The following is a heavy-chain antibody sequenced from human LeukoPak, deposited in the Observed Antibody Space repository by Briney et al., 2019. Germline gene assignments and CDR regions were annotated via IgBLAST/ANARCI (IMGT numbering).Heavy chain of an antibody. CDR2: IIPIFGTA. V-gene: IGHV1-69*13. J-gene: IGHJ4*02. Sequence: SVKVSCKASGGTFSSYAISWVRQAPGQGLEWMGGIIPIFGTANYAQKFQGRVTITADESTSTAYMELSSLRSEDTAVYYCARLEEGGHGGWYFDYWGQGTLVTVSS. CDR3: ARLEEGGHGGWYFDY. CDR1: GGTFSSYA. D-gene: IGHD5-12*01.